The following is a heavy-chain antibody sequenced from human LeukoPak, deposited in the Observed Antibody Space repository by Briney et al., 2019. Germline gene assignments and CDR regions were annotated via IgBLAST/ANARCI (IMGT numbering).Heavy chain of an antibody. CDR1: GFTFSSYG. CDR2: IWYDGSNK. V-gene: IGHV3-33*01. CDR3: ARDLPYIVVVPAAEGLDL. J-gene: IGHJ2*01. D-gene: IGHD2-2*01. Sequence: GRSLRLSCAASGFTFSSYGMHWVRQAPGKGLEWVAVIWYDGSNKYYADSVKGRFTISRDNSKNTLYLQMNSLRAEDTAVYYCARDLPYIVVVPAAEGLDLWGRGTLVTVSS.